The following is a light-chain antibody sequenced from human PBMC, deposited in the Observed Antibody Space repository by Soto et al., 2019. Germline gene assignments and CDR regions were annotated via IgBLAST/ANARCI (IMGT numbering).Light chain of an antibody. CDR2: GAS. J-gene: IGKJ1*01. CDR3: QQYNNWPPWT. V-gene: IGKV3-15*01. Sequence: ETVLTQSPATLSLSPGERATLSCRASQNVANYLDWYQQKPGQAPRLLIYGASTRATGIPARFSGSGSGTEFTLTISSLQSEDFAVYYCQQYNNWPPWTFGQGTKVDIK. CDR1: QNVANY.